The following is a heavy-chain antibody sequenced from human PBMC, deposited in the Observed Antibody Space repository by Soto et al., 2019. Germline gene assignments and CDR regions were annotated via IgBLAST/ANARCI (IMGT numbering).Heavy chain of an antibody. Sequence: GGSLRLSCAASGFTVSSYGMHWVRQAPGKGLEWGAVISYDGSNKYYADSVKGRFTISRDNSKNTLYLQMNSLRAEDTAVYYCAKDTNYQQLVPPHSWGQGTLVTVSS. J-gene: IGHJ1*01. V-gene: IGHV3-30*18. CDR3: AKDTNYQQLVPPHS. CDR1: GFTVSSYG. D-gene: IGHD6-13*01. CDR2: ISYDGSNK.